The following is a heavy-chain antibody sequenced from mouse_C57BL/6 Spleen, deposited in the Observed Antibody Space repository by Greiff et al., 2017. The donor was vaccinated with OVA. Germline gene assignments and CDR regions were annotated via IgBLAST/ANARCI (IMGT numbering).Heavy chain of an antibody. J-gene: IGHJ1*03. V-gene: IGHV12-3*01. Sequence: QLVESGPGLVKPSQSLFLTCSITGFPITSGYYWIWIRQSPGKPLEWMGYITHSGETFYNPSLQSPISITRETSKNQFFLQLNSVTTEDTAMYYCAGDITGYWYFDVWGTGTTVTVSS. CDR3: AGDITGYWYFDV. D-gene: IGHD1-3*01. CDR2: ITHSGET. CDR1: GFPITSGYY.